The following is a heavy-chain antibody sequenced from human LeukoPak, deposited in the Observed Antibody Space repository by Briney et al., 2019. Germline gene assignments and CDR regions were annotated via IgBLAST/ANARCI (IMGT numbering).Heavy chain of an antibody. CDR1: GFAFSYYY. J-gene: IGHJ4*02. CDR3: ARYNAGTFSFDY. V-gene: IGHV3-11*01. Sequence: GGSLRLSLVALGFAFSYYYLSLSRQALGKGLALISFISCSGSAIYYAYSVKGRFTISRDNAKNSLYLQMNSLRAEDTAVYYCARYNAGTFSFDYWGQGTLVTVSS. CDR2: ISCSGSAI. D-gene: IGHD2/OR15-2a*01.